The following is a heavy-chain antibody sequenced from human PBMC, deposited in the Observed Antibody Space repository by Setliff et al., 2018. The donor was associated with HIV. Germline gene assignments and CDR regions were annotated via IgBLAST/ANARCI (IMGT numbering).Heavy chain of an antibody. J-gene: IGHJ4*02. CDR2: IFYTGST. CDR1: GGSISSYY. Sequence: PSETLSLTCTVSGGSISSYYWTWLRQFPGKGLEWIGFIFYTGSTNCNPSLKSRVSISVDTSKNQFSLKLSSVTAADTAVYYCATLKMATIYRDFDYWGQGTLVTVSS. D-gene: IGHD5-12*01. V-gene: IGHV4-59*12. CDR3: ATLKMATIYRDFDY.